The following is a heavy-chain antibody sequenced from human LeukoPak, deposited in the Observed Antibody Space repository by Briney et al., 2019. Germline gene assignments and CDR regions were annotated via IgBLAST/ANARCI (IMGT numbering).Heavy chain of an antibody. V-gene: IGHV5-51*01. J-gene: IGHJ5*02. CDR1: GYTFTTYW. CDR2: IYPGDSDT. CDR3: ARRGSSFNWFDP. D-gene: IGHD2-2*01. Sequence: GESLKISCRGAGYTFTTYWLAWVRQMPGKGLEWMGIIYPGDSDTRYSPSFQGQVTISADKSISTACLQWNSLKASDTAMYYCARRGSSFNWFDPWGQGTLVTVSS.